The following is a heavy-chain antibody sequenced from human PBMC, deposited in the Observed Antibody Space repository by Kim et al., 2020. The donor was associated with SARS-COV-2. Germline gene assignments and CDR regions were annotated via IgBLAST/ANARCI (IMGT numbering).Heavy chain of an antibody. D-gene: IGHD3-3*01. CDR2: T. Sequence: TFCATSLKGRCTLTRENSRNTVSLQLGSLGVEDTAVYYCARGVDFWSGTDFWGQGTLVTVSS. CDR3: ARGVDFWSGTDF. J-gene: IGHJ4*02. V-gene: IGHV3-64*01.